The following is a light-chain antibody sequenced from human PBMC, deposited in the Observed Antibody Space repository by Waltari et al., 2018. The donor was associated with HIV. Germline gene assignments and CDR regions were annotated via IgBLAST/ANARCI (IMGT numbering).Light chain of an antibody. V-gene: IGLV1-40*01. CDR1: RSNIGAGSA. CDR2: VSR. CDR3: QSYDNNLSVWM. J-gene: IGLJ3*02. Sequence: QSVLTQPPSISGAPGQRVTTSCTGSRSNIGAGSAVHWYQQLPGKAPKLLIDVSRDRPSGVRDRFSGSKSGTSASLAITGLQAEDEADYYCQSYDNNLSVWMFGGGTKLTVL.